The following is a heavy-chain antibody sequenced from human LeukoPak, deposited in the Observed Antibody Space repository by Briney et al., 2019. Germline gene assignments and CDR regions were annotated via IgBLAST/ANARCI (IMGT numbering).Heavy chain of an antibody. D-gene: IGHD4-11*01. J-gene: IGHJ4*02. Sequence: GGSLRLSCAASGFTFSSYSMNWVRQAPGKGLEWVSYISSSGSTIYYADSVKGRFTISRDNAKNSLYLQMNSLRAEDTAVYYCARGPYSNYLYYFDYWGQGTLVTVSS. CDR2: ISSSGSTI. V-gene: IGHV3-48*04. CDR1: GFTFSSYS. CDR3: ARGPYSNYLYYFDY.